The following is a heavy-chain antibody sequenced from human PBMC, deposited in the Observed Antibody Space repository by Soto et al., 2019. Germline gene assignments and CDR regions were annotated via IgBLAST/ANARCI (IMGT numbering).Heavy chain of an antibody. CDR1: GGSISSGGYY. Sequence: QVQLQESGPGLVKPSQTLSLTCTVSGGSISSGGYYWSWIRQHPGKGLEWIGYIYYSGSTYYNPSLKSRVTISVDTSKNQFSLKLSSVTAADTAVYYCARAYQDTAMVRTLIDYYGMDVWGQGTTVTVSS. CDR3: ARAYQDTAMVRTLIDYYGMDV. J-gene: IGHJ6*02. D-gene: IGHD5-18*01. V-gene: IGHV4-31*03. CDR2: IYYSGST.